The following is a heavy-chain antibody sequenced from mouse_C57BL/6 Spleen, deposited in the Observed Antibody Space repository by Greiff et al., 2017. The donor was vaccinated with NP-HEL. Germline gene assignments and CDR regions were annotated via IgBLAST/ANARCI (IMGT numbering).Heavy chain of an antibody. CDR1: GYTFTDYE. CDR2: IDPETGGT. Sequence: VQLQQSGAELVRPGASVTLSCTASGYTFTDYEMHWVKQTPVHGLEWIGAIDPETGGTAYNQKFKGKAILTADKSSSTAYMELRSLTSEDSAVYYCTNSYAMDYWGQGTSVTVSS. CDR3: TNSYAMDY. V-gene: IGHV1-15*01. J-gene: IGHJ4*01.